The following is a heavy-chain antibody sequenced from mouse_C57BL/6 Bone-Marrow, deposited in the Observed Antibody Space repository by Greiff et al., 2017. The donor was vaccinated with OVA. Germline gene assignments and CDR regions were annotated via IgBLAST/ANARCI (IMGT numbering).Heavy chain of an antibody. D-gene: IGHD2-3*01. CDR3: ARWGAMDY. CDR2: IDPENGDT. Sequence: VHVKQSGAELVRPGASVKLSCTASGFNIKDDYMHWVKQRPEQGLEWIGWIDPENGDTEYASKFQGKATITADTSSNTAYLQLSSLTSEDTAVYYCARWGAMDYWGQGTSVTVSS. V-gene: IGHV14-4*01. CDR1: GFNIKDDY. J-gene: IGHJ4*01.